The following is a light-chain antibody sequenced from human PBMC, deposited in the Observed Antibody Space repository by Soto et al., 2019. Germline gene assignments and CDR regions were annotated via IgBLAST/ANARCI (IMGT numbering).Light chain of an antibody. CDR2: DVS. CDR1: QSVSSNY. J-gene: IGKJ1*01. V-gene: IGKV3-20*01. Sequence: DIVLTQSPGTLSLSPGERATLSCRSSQSVSSNYLAWYQQKPDQAPRLVIYDVSGRATGIPDRFSGSGSGTDFTLTISRLEPEDSALYYCQQYGISPTFGQGTKVEIK. CDR3: QQYGISPT.